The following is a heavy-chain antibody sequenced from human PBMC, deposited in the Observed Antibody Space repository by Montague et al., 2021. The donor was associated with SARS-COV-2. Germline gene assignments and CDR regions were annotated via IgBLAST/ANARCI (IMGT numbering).Heavy chain of an antibody. CDR3: ARFFGPYYYGLDV. Sequence: SETLSLTCTVSGGSLSTYYWSWIRQPPGKGLECIGYIYYTGNTNYNPPLKSRVTISVDTSKNQFSLKLGSVTAADTAAYYCARFFGPYYYGLDVWGQGTTVTVSS. CDR2: IYYTGNT. V-gene: IGHV4-59*13. D-gene: IGHD3-10*01. CDR1: GGSLSTYY. J-gene: IGHJ6*02.